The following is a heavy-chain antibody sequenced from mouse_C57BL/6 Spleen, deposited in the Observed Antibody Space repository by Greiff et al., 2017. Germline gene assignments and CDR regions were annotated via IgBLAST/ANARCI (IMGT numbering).Heavy chain of an antibody. D-gene: IGHD2-3*01. Sequence: QVQLQQPGAELVKPGASVKLSCKASGYTFTSYWMQWVKQRPGQGLEWIGEIDPSDSYTNYNQKFKGKATLTVDTSSSTAYMQRSRLTSEDSAVYYCARSGDGYSAWFAYWGQGTLVTVSA. CDR2: IDPSDSYT. J-gene: IGHJ3*01. CDR1: GYTFTSYW. CDR3: ARSGDGYSAWFAY. V-gene: IGHV1-50*01.